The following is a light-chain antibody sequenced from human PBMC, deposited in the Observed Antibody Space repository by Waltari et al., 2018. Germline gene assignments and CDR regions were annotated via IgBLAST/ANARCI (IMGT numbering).Light chain of an antibody. CDR2: DVS. CDR3: SSYTNSGALVV. J-gene: IGLJ2*01. Sequence: QSALTQPASVSGSPGQSITISCTGTSSDVGSYKYVSWYQQHPGKAPKLLIYDVSYRPSGVSNLFSGSKSGNTASLTISGLQAEDEADYYCSSYTNSGALVVFGGGTKVTVL. CDR1: SSDVGSYKY. V-gene: IGLV2-14*03.